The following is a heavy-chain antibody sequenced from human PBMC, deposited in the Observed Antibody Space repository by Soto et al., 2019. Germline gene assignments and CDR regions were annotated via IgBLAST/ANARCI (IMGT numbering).Heavy chain of an antibody. CDR1: GFTFISYT. CDR3: ARDSWSGDAFDI. V-gene: IGHV3-21*01. J-gene: IGHJ3*02. D-gene: IGHD3-3*01. CDR2: ISSSTSSI. Sequence: GGSLRLSCAASGFTFISYTMNWVRQAPGKGLEWVSSISSSTSSIYYADSLKGRFTISRDNAKNSLYLQMNSLRAEDTAVYYCARDSWSGDAFDIWGQGTMVTVSS.